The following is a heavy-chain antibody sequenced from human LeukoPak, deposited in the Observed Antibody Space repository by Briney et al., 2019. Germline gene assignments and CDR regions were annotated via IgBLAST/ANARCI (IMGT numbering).Heavy chain of an antibody. Sequence: SETLSLTCTVSGGSISSGSYYWSWIRQPAGKGLEWIGRIYTSGSTNYNPSLKSRVTISVDTSKNQFSLKLSSVTAADTAVYYCASERVAGTKRGQFGTKGPVDYWGQGTLVTVSS. J-gene: IGHJ4*02. CDR3: ASERVAGTKRGQFGTKGPVDY. CDR1: GGSISSGSYY. D-gene: IGHD6-19*01. V-gene: IGHV4-61*02. CDR2: IYTSGST.